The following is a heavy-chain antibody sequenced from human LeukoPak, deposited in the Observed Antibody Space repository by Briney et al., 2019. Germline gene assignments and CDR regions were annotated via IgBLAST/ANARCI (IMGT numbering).Heavy chain of an antibody. J-gene: IGHJ5*02. V-gene: IGHV4-34*01. Sequence: PSETLSLTCAVYGVSFSGYYWSWIRQPPGKGLEWIGEINHSGSTNYNPSLKSRVTISVDTSKNQFSLKLSTVTAADTAVYYCASARRWPNWFDPWGQGTLVTVSS. D-gene: IGHD4-23*01. CDR2: INHSGST. CDR3: ASARRWPNWFDP. CDR1: GVSFSGYY.